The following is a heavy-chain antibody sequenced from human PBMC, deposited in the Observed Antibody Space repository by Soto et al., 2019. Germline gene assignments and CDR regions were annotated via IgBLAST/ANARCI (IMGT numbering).Heavy chain of an antibody. Sequence: GGSLRLSCAASGFTFSSYWMHWVRQAPGKGLVWVSRINSDGSSTSYADSVKGRFTISRDNAKNTLYLQMNSLRAEDTAVYYCARAFRPTYYYDSRTLFYDYWGQGTLVTVSS. CDR1: GFTFSSYW. V-gene: IGHV3-74*01. CDR3: ARAFRPTYYYDSRTLFYDY. J-gene: IGHJ4*02. D-gene: IGHD3-22*01. CDR2: INSDGSST.